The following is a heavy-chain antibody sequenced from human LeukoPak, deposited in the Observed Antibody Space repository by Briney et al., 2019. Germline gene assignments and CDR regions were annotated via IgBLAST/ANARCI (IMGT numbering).Heavy chain of an antibody. CDR3: AKDSDY. V-gene: IGHV3-23*01. CDR1: GFTFSIYA. Sequence: GGSLRLSCAASGFTFSIYAMSWVRQAPGKGLEWVSAISATDSRPYYADSVKGRFTISRDNSKSTLYLQLNGLRGEDTAIYYCAKDSDYWGQGTLVTVSS. CDR2: ISATDSRP. J-gene: IGHJ4*02.